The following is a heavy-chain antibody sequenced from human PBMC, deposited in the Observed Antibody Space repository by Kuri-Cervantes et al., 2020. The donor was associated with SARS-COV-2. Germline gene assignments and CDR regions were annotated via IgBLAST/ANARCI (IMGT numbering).Heavy chain of an antibody. D-gene: IGHD6-13*01. CDR1: GGSISSGDYY. Sequence: SETLSLTCTVSGGSISSGDYYWSWIRQPPGKGLEWIGYIYYSGSTYYNPSLKSRVTISVDRSKNQFSLKLSSVPAVDTAVYYCARFSGSSSWYPGRYYYYMDVWGKGTTVTVSS. J-gene: IGHJ6*03. CDR2: IYYSGST. CDR3: ARFSGSSSWYPGRYYYYMDV. V-gene: IGHV4-30-4*08.